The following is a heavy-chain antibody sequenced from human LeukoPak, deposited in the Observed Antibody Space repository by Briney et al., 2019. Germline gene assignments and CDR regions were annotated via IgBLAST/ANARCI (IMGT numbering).Heavy chain of an antibody. Sequence: SETLSPTCAVSGGSISSGGYSWSWIRQPPGKGLEWIGYIYHSGSTYYNPSLKSRVTISVDRSKNQFSLKLSSVTAADTAVYYCARDRITMIVVSGGHYFDYWSQGTLVTVSS. J-gene: IGHJ4*02. CDR2: IYHSGST. CDR1: GGSISSGGYS. CDR3: ARDRITMIVVSGGHYFDY. D-gene: IGHD3-22*01. V-gene: IGHV4-30-2*01.